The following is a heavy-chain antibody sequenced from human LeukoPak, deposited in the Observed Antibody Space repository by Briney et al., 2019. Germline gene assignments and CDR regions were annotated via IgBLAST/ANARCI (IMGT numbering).Heavy chain of an antibody. V-gene: IGHV4-39*01. Sequence: SETLSLTCTVSGGSISSSSYYWGWIRQPPGKGLEWIGSIYYSGSTYYNPSLKSQVTISVDTSKNQFSLKLSSVTAADTAVYYCARHSRIFGVIDYWGQGTLVTVSS. D-gene: IGHD3-3*02. CDR3: ARHSRIFGVIDY. CDR2: IYYSGST. CDR1: GGSISSSSYY. J-gene: IGHJ4*02.